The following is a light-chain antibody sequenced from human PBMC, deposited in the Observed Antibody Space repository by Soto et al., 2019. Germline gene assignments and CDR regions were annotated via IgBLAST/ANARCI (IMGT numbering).Light chain of an antibody. CDR3: SSVTTWTTLV. CDR2: DVS. V-gene: IGLV2-18*02. CDR1: SSDVGAYDR. J-gene: IGLJ2*01. Sequence: QSALTQPPSVSGSPGQSVTISCTGTSSDVGAYDRVSWYQQPPGTAPRVIIYDVSNRPSGVPDRFSGSKSGNTASLTISGLLLEDEAEYYCSSVTTWTTLVFGGGTKLTVL.